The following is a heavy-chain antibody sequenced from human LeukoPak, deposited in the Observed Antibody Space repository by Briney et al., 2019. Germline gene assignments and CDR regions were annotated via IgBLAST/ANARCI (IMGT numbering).Heavy chain of an antibody. CDR1: GSTSSSYA. J-gene: IGHJ4*02. D-gene: IGHD5-12*01. CDR3: AKDVSVDIVATITHFDY. Sequence: GGSLRLSCAASGSTSSSYAMSWVRQAPGKGLEWVSAISGSGGSTYYADSVKGRFTISRDNSKNTLYLQMNSLRAEDTAVYYCAKDVSVDIVATITHFDYWGQGTLVTVSS. V-gene: IGHV3-23*01. CDR2: ISGSGGST.